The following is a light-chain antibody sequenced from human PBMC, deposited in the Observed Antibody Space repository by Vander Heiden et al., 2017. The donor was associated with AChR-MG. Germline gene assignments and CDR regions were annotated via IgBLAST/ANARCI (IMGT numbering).Light chain of an antibody. CDR2: GAS. Sequence: AIQMTQSPSSLSASMGDRVPLTRRASQAIRNELGWYQQKPGKAPKLLIYGASTLQSGVPSRFSGSGSGTDYTFTITGLQPEDVATYFCLQDYNYPWTFGRGTKVEI. CDR3: LQDYNYPWT. CDR1: QAIRNE. V-gene: IGKV1-6*01. J-gene: IGKJ1*01.